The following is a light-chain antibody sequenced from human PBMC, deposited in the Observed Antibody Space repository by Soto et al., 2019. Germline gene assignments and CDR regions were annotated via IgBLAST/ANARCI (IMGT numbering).Light chain of an antibody. J-gene: IGLJ2*01. V-gene: IGLV1-44*01. CDR3: ATWDDSLSGSVV. Sequence: QLVLTQPPSASGTPGQRVTISCSGSRSNIGSNTVSWYQQLPGTAPKLLIYGINQRPSGVPDRFSGSTSGTSASLAISGLQSEDEANYYCATWDDSLSGSVVFGGGTKPTVL. CDR1: RSNIGSNT. CDR2: GIN.